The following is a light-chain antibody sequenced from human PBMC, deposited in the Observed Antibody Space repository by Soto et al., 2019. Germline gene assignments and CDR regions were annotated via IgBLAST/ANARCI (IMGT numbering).Light chain of an antibody. CDR2: EVS. Sequence: QSALTQPASVSGSPGQSITNSCTGTSSDVGGYNFVSWYQQHPGKAPKLMIYEVSNRPSGVSNRFSGSKSGNTASLTISGLQAEDEADYYCSSNTRSRTYVFGSGTKLTVL. J-gene: IGLJ1*01. CDR3: SSNTRSRTYV. CDR1: SSDVGGYNF. V-gene: IGLV2-14*01.